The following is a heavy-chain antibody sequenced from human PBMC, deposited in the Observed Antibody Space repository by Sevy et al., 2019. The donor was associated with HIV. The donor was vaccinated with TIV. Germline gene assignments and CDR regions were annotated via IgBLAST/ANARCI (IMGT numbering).Heavy chain of an antibody. CDR3: GRVPVAAAGTGIDY. V-gene: IGHV3-74*01. D-gene: IGHD6-13*01. Sequence: GGSLRLSCAASGFTFSSYWMHWVRQAPGKGLVWLSRIYVDGRTASYADSVKGRFAISRDNAKNTLYLQMNSLRDEDTVVYYCGRVPVAAAGTGIDYWGQGTLVTVSS. CDR2: IYVDGRTA. J-gene: IGHJ4*02. CDR1: GFTFSSYW.